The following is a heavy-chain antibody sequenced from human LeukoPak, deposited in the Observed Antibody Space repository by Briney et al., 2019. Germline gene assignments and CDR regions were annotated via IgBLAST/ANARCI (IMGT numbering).Heavy chain of an antibody. CDR2: ISWNSGSI. J-gene: IGHJ6*02. V-gene: IGHV3-9*01. CDR1: GFTFDDYA. Sequence: GGSLRLSCAASGFTFDDYAMHWVRQAPGKGLEWVSGISWNSGSIGYADSVKGRFTISRHNAKNSLYLQMNSLRAEDTALYYCASVTESYYYYYGMDAWGQGTTVTFSS. CDR3: ASVTESYYYYYGMDA. D-gene: IGHD5-18*01.